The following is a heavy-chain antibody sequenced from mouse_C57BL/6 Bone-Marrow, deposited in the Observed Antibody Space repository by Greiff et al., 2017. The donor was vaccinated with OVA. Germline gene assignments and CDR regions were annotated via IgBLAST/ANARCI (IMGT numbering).Heavy chain of an antibody. V-gene: IGHV5-6*01. CDR3: ARQSPIYYEFMDY. CDR2: ISSGGSYT. Sequence: EVQRVESGGDLVKPGGSLKLSCAASGFTFSSYGMSWVRQTPDKRLEWVATISSGGSYTYYSDSVMGRLPISSDIAKNTLYLQMSSLKSEDTAMYYCARQSPIYYEFMDYWGQGTSVTVSS. D-gene: IGHD2-4*01. J-gene: IGHJ4*01. CDR1: GFTFSSYG.